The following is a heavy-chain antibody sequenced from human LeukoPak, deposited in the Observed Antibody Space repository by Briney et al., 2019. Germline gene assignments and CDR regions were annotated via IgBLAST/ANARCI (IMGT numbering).Heavy chain of an antibody. CDR1: GFTFSSYW. J-gene: IGHJ4*02. D-gene: IGHD3-9*01. Sequence: GGSLRLSCAASGFTFSSYWMSWVRQAPGKGLEWAANIKQDGSEKYYVDSVKGRFTISRDNAKNSLYLQMNSLRAEDTAVYYCARDSGETYYDILTGYQYWGQGTLVTVSS. CDR2: IKQDGSEK. CDR3: ARDSGETYYDILTGYQY. V-gene: IGHV3-7*01.